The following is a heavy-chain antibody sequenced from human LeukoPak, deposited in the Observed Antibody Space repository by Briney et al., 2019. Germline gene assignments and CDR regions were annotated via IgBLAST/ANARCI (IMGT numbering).Heavy chain of an antibody. Sequence: PSETLSLTCAVYGGSFSGYYWSWIRQPPGKGLEWIGEINHSGSTNYNPSLKSRVTISVDTSKNQFSLKLSSVTAADTAVYYCARTSITMVRGVILYYYYYYMDVWGKGTTVTISS. CDR1: GGSFSGYY. D-gene: IGHD3-10*01. CDR3: ARTSITMVRGVILYYYYYYMDV. J-gene: IGHJ6*03. CDR2: INHSGST. V-gene: IGHV4-34*01.